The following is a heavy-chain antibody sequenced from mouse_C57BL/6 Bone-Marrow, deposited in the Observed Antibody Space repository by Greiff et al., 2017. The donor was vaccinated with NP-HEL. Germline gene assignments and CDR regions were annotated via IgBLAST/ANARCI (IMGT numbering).Heavy chain of an antibody. CDR3: ARQGSNGFDY. Sequence: EVKVVESGGGLVQPGGSLKLSCAASGFTFSDYYMYWVRQTPEKRLEWVAYISNGGGSTYYPDTVKGRFTISRDNAKNTLYLQMSRLKSEDTAMYYCARQGSNGFDYWGQGTTRTVSS. D-gene: IGHD1-1*01. CDR1: GFTFSDYY. CDR2: ISNGGGST. J-gene: IGHJ2*01. V-gene: IGHV5-12*01.